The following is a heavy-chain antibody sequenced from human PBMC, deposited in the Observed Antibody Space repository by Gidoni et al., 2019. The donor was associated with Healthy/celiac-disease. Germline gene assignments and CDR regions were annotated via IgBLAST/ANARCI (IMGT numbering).Heavy chain of an antibody. CDR2: INHSGST. V-gene: IGHV4-34*01. J-gene: IGHJ4*02. Sequence: QVQLQQWGAGLLKPSETLSLTCAGYGGSFSGYYWRWIRQTPGKGLAWIGEINHSGSTNYNPSLKSRVTISVDTSKNQFSLKLSSVTAADTAVYYCAVGGGYSSSWATDYWGQGTLVTVSS. CDR1: GGSFSGYY. D-gene: IGHD6-13*01. CDR3: AVGGGYSSSWATDY.